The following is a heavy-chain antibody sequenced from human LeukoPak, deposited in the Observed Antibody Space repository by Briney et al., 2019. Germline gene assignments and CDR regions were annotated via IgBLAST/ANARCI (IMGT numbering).Heavy chain of an antibody. D-gene: IGHD6-19*01. CDR2: INHSGST. CDR3: ARIYRSAGTRRYYFDY. CDR1: GGSFSGYY. J-gene: IGHJ4*02. V-gene: IGHV4-34*01. Sequence: SETLSLTCAVYGGSFSGYYWSWIRQRPGKGLEWIAEINHSGSTNYNPSLKSRVTISVDTSKNQFSLKLSSVTAADTAVYYCARIYRSAGTRRYYFDYWGQGTLVTVSS.